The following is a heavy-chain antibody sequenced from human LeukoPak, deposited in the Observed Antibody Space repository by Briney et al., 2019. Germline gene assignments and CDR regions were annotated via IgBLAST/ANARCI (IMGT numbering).Heavy chain of an antibody. CDR1: GFTFSSYA. CDR3: ARDGYSSGWYPFGP. Sequence: PGGSLRLSCAASGFTFSSYAMSWVRQAPGKGLEWVSVISGSAGTTYYADSVKGRFTISRDNSKNTLYLQMNSLRAEDTAVYYCARDGYSSGWYPFGPWGQGTLVTVSS. V-gene: IGHV3-23*01. CDR2: ISGSAGTT. D-gene: IGHD6-19*01. J-gene: IGHJ5*02.